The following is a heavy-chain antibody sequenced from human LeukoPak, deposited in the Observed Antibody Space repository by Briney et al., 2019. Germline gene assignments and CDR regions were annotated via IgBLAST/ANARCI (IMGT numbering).Heavy chain of an antibody. CDR2: INHSGST. D-gene: IGHD1-7*01. CDR1: GGSFSGYY. CDR3: AGVPSYRLELRYFDY. J-gene: IGHJ4*02. V-gene: IGHV4-34*01. Sequence: SETLSLTCAVYGGSFSGYYWSWIRQPPGKGLEWIGEINHSGSTNYNPSLKSRVTISVDTSKNQFSLKLMSVTAADTAALYYAGVPSYRLELRYFDYWGQGTLVTVSS.